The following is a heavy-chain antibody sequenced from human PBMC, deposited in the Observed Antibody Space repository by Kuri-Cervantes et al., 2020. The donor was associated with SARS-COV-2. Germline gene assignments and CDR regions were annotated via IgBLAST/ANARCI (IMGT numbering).Heavy chain of an antibody. V-gene: IGHV3-33*01. D-gene: IGHD4-17*01. CDR1: GFSFSTYG. Sequence: RGSLRLSCAASGFSFSTYGMHWVRQAPGKGLEWVALLWYDGSKKYYADSVKGRFTISRDNSKNTLYLQMNSLRVEDTAVYYCASYPSYDYGDYVAVYYFDYWGQGTLVTVSS. CDR3: ASYPSYDYGDYVAVYYFDY. J-gene: IGHJ4*02. CDR2: LWYDGSKK.